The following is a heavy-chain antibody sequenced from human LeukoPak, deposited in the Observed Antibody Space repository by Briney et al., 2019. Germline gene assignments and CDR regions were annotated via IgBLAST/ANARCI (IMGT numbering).Heavy chain of an antibody. CDR1: GGSISSSSYY. CDR2: FYYTGST. Sequence: SETLSLTCNVSGGSISSSSYYWGWVRQPPGSGLEWIGSFYYTGSTYYNASLKSRVTISVDTSKSQFSLNLTSVTAADTAVYYCVTSPGEWNGYYLNHWGQGTLVTVSS. J-gene: IGHJ4*02. CDR3: VTSPGEWNGYYLNH. V-gene: IGHV4-39*01. D-gene: IGHD3-3*01.